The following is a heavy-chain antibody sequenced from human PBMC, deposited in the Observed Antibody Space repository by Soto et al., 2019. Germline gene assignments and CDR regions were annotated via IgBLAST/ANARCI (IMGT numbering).Heavy chain of an antibody. CDR1: GDSISNSDYY. Sequence: SETLSLTCTVSGDSISNSDYYWNWIHQSPGKGLEWIASSDCSVSTCYNPSLKSRVFISANTSKNLFSLKLRSVTAADTALYLCDRGETYYYGFEAWGQGTTVTVSS. CDR2: SDCSVST. CDR3: DRGETYYYGFEA. D-gene: IGHD1-26*01. V-gene: IGHV4-30-4*01. J-gene: IGHJ6*02.